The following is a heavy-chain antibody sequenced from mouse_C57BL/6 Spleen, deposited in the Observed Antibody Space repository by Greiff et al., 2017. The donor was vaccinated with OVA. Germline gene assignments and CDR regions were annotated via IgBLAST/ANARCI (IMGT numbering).Heavy chain of an antibody. CDR1: GFTFSSYA. J-gene: IGHJ2*01. Sequence: DVKLVESGGGLVKPGGSLKLSCAASGFTFSSYAMSWVRQTPEKRLEWVATISDGGSYTYYPDNVKGRFTISRDNAKNNLYLQMSHLKSEDTAMYYCEREGGKYFDYWGQGTTLTGSS. CDR3: EREGGKYFDY. CDR2: ISDGGSYT. V-gene: IGHV5-4*01.